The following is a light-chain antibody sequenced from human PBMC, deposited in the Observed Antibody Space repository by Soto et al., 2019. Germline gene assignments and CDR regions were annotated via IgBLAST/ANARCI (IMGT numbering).Light chain of an antibody. CDR3: QQYNDWPPIT. Sequence: EIVLTQAPGTLCLSPGGRATLSCRACLSVGSSYLARYQQKPGQARRLVIYDVSKRATGTPASFSGTESGTDFTLRIRRLEPEDFAFYSGQQYNDWPPITFGPGTRLE. J-gene: IGKJ5*01. CDR2: DVS. V-gene: IGKV3-11*01. CDR1: LSVGSSY.